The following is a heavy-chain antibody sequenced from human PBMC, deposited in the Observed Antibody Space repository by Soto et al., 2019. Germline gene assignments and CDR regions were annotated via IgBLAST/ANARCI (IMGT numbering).Heavy chain of an antibody. Sequence: HLQLQESGSGLVKPSQTLSLTCAVSGGSISSGGYSWSWIRQPPGKGLEWIGYIYHSGSTYYNPSPTSRVTISADRSKNQFSLKLSSVTAADTAVYYCARVPDVWGQGTTVTVSS. CDR3: ARVPDV. CDR2: IYHSGST. V-gene: IGHV4-30-2*01. J-gene: IGHJ6*02. CDR1: GGSISSGGYS.